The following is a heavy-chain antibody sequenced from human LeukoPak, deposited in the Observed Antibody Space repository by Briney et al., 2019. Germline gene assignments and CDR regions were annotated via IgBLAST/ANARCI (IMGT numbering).Heavy chain of an antibody. CDR3: GLVASGNWWFDP. D-gene: IGHD2-8*02. CDR2: INPNNGGT. V-gene: IGHV1-2*02. CDR1: GYTFTGYH. Sequence: ASVKVSCKTSGYTFTGYHMHWVRPAPGQGLEWMGWINPNNGGTNYAQKLQGRVTMTRDTSIGTAYMELSSLRYDDTAVYYCGLVASGNWWFDPWGQGTLVTVSS. J-gene: IGHJ5*02.